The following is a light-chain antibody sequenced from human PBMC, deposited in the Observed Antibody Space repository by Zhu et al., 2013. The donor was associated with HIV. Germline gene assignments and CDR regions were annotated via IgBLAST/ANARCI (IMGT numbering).Light chain of an antibody. Sequence: SYELTQPPSVSVSPGQTASITCSGDKLGYKYVCWYQQKPGQSPVLVIYQDDKRPSGIPERFSGSKSGTSASLAISGLQSEDEALYYCATWDDSLNGWVFGGGTKLTVL. CDR2: QDD. J-gene: IGLJ3*02. CDR3: ATWDDSLNGWV. CDR1: KLGYKY. V-gene: IGLV3-1*01.